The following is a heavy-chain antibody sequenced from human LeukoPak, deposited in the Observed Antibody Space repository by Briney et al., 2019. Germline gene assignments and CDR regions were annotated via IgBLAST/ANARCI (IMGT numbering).Heavy chain of an antibody. J-gene: IGHJ6*03. CDR2: IYYSGST. CDR1: GGSISSSSYY. D-gene: IGHD6-19*01. CDR3: NTYSSGWVSDYYYYMDV. Sequence: KASETLSLTCTVSGGSISSSSYYWGWIRQPPGKGLEWIGSIYYSGSTYYNPSLKSRVTISVDTSKNQFFLKLSSVTAADTAVYYCNTYSSGWVSDYYYYMDVWGKGTTVTVSS. V-gene: IGHV4-39*01.